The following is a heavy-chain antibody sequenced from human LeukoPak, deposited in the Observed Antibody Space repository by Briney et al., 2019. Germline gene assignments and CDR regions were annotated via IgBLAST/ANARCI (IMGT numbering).Heavy chain of an antibody. Sequence: GGSLRLSCAASGFTLSGYWMSWVRQAPGKGLEWVANIKQDGSEKYYVDSVKGRFTISRDNAKNSLYLQMNSLRAEDTAMYYCARDSAGNDYWGQGTLVTVSS. CDR2: IKQDGSEK. J-gene: IGHJ4*02. CDR1: GFTLSGYW. CDR3: ARDSAGNDY. V-gene: IGHV3-7*01. D-gene: IGHD6-13*01.